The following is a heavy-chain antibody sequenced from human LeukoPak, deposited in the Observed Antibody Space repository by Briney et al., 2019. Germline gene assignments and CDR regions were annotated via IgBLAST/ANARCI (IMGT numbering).Heavy chain of an antibody. D-gene: IGHD1-1*01. J-gene: IGHJ4*02. V-gene: IGHV3-74*01. Sequence: GGPLRLSCAASGFTFSSYWMHWVRKAPGKVLVWVSRINTDGSSISYGASVKGRFTSSRDNGKNTLYLQMNSLRAEDTAVYYCARAVRGTVQLGYWGQGTLVTVS. CDR1: GFTFSSYW. CDR3: ARAVRGTVQLGY. CDR2: INTDGSSI.